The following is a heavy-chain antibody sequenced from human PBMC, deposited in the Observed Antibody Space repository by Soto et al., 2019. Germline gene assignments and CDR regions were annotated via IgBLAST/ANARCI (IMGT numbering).Heavy chain of an antibody. D-gene: IGHD3-9*01. CDR2: ISYDGSNK. CDR3: ARDILTGYYPDY. J-gene: IGHJ4*02. Sequence: GGSLRLSCAASGFTFSSYAMHWVRQAPGKGLEWVAVISYDGSNKYYADSVKGRFTISRDNSKNTLYLQMNSLRAEDTAVYYCARDILTGYYPDYWGQGTLVTVSS. CDR1: GFTFSSYA. V-gene: IGHV3-30-3*01.